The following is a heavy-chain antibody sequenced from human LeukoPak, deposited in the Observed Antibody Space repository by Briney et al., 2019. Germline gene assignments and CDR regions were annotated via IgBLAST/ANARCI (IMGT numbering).Heavy chain of an antibody. D-gene: IGHD2-15*01. CDR1: GGTFSSYA. V-gene: IGHV1-69*04. CDR3: ARPARYCSGGSCYDY. J-gene: IGHJ4*02. CDR2: IVPILGIA. Sequence: ASVKVSCKASGGTFSSYAISWVRQAPGQGLEWMGRIVPILGIANYAQKFQGRVTITADKSTSTAYMELSSLRSEDTAVYYCARPARYCSGGSCYDYWGQGTLVTVSS.